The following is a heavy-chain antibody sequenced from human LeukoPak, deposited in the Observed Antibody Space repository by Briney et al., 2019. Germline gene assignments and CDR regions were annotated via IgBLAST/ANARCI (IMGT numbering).Heavy chain of an antibody. CDR1: GFTFSSYG. V-gene: IGHV3-33*01. D-gene: IGHD3-10*01. J-gene: IGHJ4*02. Sequence: TGGSLRLSCAASGFTFSSYGMHWVRQAPGKGLEWVAVIWYDGSNKYYADSVKGRFTISRDNSKNTLYLQMNSLRAEDTAVYYCARDAPRASPGSSYGSGSYLDYWGQGTLVTVSS. CDR3: ARDAPRASPGSSYGSGSYLDY. CDR2: IWYDGSNK.